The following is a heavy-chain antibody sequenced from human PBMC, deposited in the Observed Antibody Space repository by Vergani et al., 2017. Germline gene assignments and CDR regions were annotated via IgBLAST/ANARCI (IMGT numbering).Heavy chain of an antibody. Sequence: QVQLQESGPGLVKPSETLSLTCTVSGGSISSYYWSWIRQPPGKGLEWIGYIYYSGSTNYNPSLKSRVTISVDTSKNQFSLKLSSVTVADTAVYYCGSSTQGYYYYYMDVWGKGTTVTVSS. J-gene: IGHJ6*03. CDR2: IYYSGST. D-gene: IGHD2-2*01. V-gene: IGHV4-59*01. CDR1: GGSISSYY. CDR3: GSSTQGYYYYYMDV.